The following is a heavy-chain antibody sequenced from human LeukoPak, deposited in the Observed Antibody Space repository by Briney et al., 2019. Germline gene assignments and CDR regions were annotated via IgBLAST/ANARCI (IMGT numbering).Heavy chain of an antibody. CDR3: ACTYGSGSPLFPFDY. Sequence: ASVKVSCKASGYTFTCYYMHWVRQAPGQGLEWMGWINPNSGGTNYAQKFQGRVTMTRDTSISTAYMELSRLRSDDTAVYYCACTYGSGSPLFPFDYWGQGTLVTVSS. V-gene: IGHV1-2*02. CDR1: GYTFTCYY. J-gene: IGHJ4*02. CDR2: INPNSGGT. D-gene: IGHD3-10*01.